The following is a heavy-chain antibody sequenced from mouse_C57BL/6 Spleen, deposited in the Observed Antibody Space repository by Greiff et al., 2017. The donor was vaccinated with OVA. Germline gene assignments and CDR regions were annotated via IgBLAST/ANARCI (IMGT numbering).Heavy chain of an antibody. CDR1: GYTFTSYW. D-gene: IGHD2-2*01. Sequence: QVQLKQSGTELVKPGASVKLSCKASGYTFTSYWLPWVKQRPGQGLEWIGNINPSNGGTNYNEKFKSKATLTVDKSSSTAYMQLSSLTSEDSAVYYCARDDYYGYDYYYAMDYWGQGTSVTVSS. CDR3: ARDDYYGYDYYYAMDY. CDR2: INPSNGGT. V-gene: IGHV1-53*01. J-gene: IGHJ4*01.